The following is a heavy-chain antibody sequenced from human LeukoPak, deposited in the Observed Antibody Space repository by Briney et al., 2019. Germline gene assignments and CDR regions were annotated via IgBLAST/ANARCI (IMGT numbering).Heavy chain of an antibody. Sequence: SETLSLTCTVSGGSISSSSYYWGWIRQPPGKGPERVGSIYYSGSTYYNPSLKSRVTISVDTSKNQFSLKLSSVTAADTAVYYCARHISSGWYDAFDIWGQGTMVTVSS. CDR1: GGSISSSSYY. CDR2: IYYSGST. D-gene: IGHD6-19*01. J-gene: IGHJ3*02. CDR3: ARHISSGWYDAFDI. V-gene: IGHV4-39*01.